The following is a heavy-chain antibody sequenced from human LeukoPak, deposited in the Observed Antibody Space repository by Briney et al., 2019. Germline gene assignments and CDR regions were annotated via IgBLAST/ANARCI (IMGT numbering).Heavy chain of an antibody. V-gene: IGHV3-48*03. Sequence: GGSLRLSCAGSGFIFSNCEMNWVRQAPGKGLEWVSYISSTGSDIYYADSVKGRFTISRDNAENSLYLQMNSLRAEDTAVYYCARDLPTGTYRAYFDNWGQGTLVTVSS. J-gene: IGHJ4*02. D-gene: IGHD1-14*01. CDR2: ISSTGSDI. CDR3: ARDLPTGTYRAYFDN. CDR1: GFIFSNCE.